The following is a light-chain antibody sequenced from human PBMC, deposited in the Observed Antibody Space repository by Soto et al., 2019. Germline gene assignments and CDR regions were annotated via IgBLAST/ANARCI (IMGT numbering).Light chain of an antibody. Sequence: EIVMTQSPATLSVSPGESVTLSCRASQSIRSNLAWYQQTPGQAPRLVIYGASTRATGIPARFSGSGSGTEFTLTISSLQSEDCAVYCCQQYNNWPPWTFGQGTKVEIK. CDR1: QSIRSN. J-gene: IGKJ1*01. CDR3: QQYNNWPPWT. CDR2: GAS. V-gene: IGKV3-15*01.